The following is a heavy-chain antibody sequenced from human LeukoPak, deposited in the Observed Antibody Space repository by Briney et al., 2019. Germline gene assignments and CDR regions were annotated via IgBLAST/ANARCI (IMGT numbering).Heavy chain of an antibody. CDR2: MNPNSGNT. Sequence: VSVKVSCKASGYTFTSYDINWVRQATGQGLEWMGWMNPNSGNTGYAQKFQGRVTMTRNTSISTAYMELSSLRSEDTAVYYCARGRRGYDILTGYLYYFDYWGQGTLVTVSS. CDR1: GYTFTSYD. J-gene: IGHJ4*02. D-gene: IGHD3-9*01. V-gene: IGHV1-8*01. CDR3: ARGRRGYDILTGYLYYFDY.